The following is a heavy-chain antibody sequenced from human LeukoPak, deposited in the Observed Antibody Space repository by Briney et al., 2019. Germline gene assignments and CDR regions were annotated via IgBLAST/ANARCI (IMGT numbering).Heavy chain of an antibody. Sequence: GGSLRLSCAASGFTFSSYSMNWVRQAPGKGLEWVSSISSSSSYIYYADSVKRRFTISRDNAKNSLYLQMNSLRAEDAAVYYCAREHDFWSGYYSYYFDYWGQGTLVTVSS. CDR1: GFTFSSYS. CDR3: AREHDFWSGYYSYYFDY. J-gene: IGHJ4*02. CDR2: ISSSSSYI. V-gene: IGHV3-21*01. D-gene: IGHD3-3*01.